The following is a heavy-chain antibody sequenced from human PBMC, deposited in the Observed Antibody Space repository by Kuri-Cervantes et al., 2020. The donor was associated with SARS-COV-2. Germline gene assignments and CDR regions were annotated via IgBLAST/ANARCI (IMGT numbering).Heavy chain of an antibody. J-gene: IGHJ6*03. CDR2: IYPGDSDT. V-gene: IGHV5-51*01. Sequence: GESLKISCKGSGYTFTNYWIGWVRQMPGKGLEWMGIIYPGDSDTRYSPPFQGQVTISADKSINTAFLQWSSLKASDTAIYYCARRAYGEEVDYYYMDVWGKGTTVTVSS. CDR3: ARRAYGEEVDYYYMDV. CDR1: GYTFTNYW. D-gene: IGHD4-17*01.